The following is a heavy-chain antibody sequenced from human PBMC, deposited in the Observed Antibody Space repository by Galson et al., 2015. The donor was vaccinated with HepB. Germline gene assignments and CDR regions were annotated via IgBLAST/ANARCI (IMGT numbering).Heavy chain of an antibody. CDR1: GLTLSEHY. D-gene: IGHD3-16*01. V-gene: IGHV3-72*01. Sequence: SLRLSCAASGLTLSEHYMDWVRQAPGKGLEWVARSRDKANSYSTEYAASVRGRFTISRDDSKNLLYLQMKNLKSEDAAVYFCTGMSTTSKWGNDYWGQGTPVTVSS. CDR2: SRDKANSYST. CDR3: TGMSTTSKWGNDY. J-gene: IGHJ4*02.